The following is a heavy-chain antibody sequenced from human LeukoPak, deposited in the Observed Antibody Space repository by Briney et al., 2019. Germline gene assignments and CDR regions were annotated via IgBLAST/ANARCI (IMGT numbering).Heavy chain of an antibody. CDR1: GGSISSYY. J-gene: IGHJ4*02. V-gene: IGHV4-4*07. CDR2: IYTSGST. CDR3: AREGFNYDFAF. D-gene: IGHD3-22*01. Sequence: SETLSLTCTVSGGSISSYYWNWIRQPAGKGLEWIGRIYTSGSTNYNPSLKSRVTMSVDTSKNQFSLKLSSVTVADTAMYYCAREGFNYDFAFWGQGTLVTVSS.